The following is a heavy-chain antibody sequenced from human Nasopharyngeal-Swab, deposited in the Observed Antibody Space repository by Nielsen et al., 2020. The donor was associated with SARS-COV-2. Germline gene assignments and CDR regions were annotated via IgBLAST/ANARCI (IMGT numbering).Heavy chain of an antibody. CDR3: ARGAESTTPHYVHYGLDV. D-gene: IGHD4-17*01. CDR2: ISESGSA. Sequence: SETLSLTCAAHGGSFSGHPWNWIRHSPETGLEWIGEISESGSASFQPSLKGRVTISLDTSKIQFSLKMTSLTAADTAVYYCARGAESTTPHYVHYGLDVWGQGTTVTVSS. CDR1: GGSFSGHP. J-gene: IGHJ6*02. V-gene: IGHV4-34*01.